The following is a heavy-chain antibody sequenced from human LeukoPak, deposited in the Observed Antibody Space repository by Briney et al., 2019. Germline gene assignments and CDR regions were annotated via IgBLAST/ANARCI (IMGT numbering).Heavy chain of an antibody. CDR2: ITSSGRTM. CDR1: GSTFSDYY. J-gene: IGHJ4*02. V-gene: IGHV3-11*01. D-gene: IGHD1-26*01. CDR3: ARAVGAMSWGDFDY. Sequence: GGSLRLSCAASGSTFSDYYMSWIRQAPGKGLEWVSYITSSGRTMYYADSVTGRFTIFRDNAKNSLYLQMNSLRAEDTAVYYCARAVGAMSWGDFDYWGQGTLVTVSS.